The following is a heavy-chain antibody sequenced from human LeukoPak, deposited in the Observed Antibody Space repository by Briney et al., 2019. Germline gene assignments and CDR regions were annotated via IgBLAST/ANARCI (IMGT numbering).Heavy chain of an antibody. CDR2: IKEDGSRE. Sequence: GGSLRLSCAASGFTISTNWMTWVRQAPGKGLEWVANIKEDGSREYYVDSVKGRFTISRDNAKNSLYLQMDSLTAEDTAVYYCARDSPGYGAYVSWGQGTLVSVSS. CDR3: ARDSPGYGAYVS. V-gene: IGHV3-7*01. CDR1: GFTISTNW. D-gene: IGHD5-12*01. J-gene: IGHJ1*01.